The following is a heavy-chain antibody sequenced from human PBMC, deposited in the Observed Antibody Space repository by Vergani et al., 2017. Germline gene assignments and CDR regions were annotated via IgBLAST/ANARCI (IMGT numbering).Heavy chain of an antibody. CDR2: IKSDGSIT. D-gene: IGHD5/OR15-5a*01. Sequence: DVHLAESGGGFFQPGGSLRLSCSASGFSFNSYWMHWVRKVQGKGELWVSRIKSDGSITAYADSVEGCFTISRDNAQNTLYLQMNSLSVEDAGVYYCAGARCIETCYMSNCLDSWGQGTLVTVSS. CDR3: AGARCIETCYMSNCLDS. V-gene: IGHV3-74*03. J-gene: IGHJ5*01. CDR1: GFSFNSYW.